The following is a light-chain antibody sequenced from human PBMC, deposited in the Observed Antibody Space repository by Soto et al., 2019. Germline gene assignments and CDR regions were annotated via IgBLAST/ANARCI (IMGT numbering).Light chain of an antibody. Sequence: DIVLTQSPGTLSLSPGERATLSCRASQSVSSSYLAWYQQKPGQAPRLLIYGASGSAAGIPERFSGSGCGTDFTSTISRLLPEDFAVYYCQQYGSSQPYTFGPGTKVDIK. CDR1: QSVSSSY. CDR2: GAS. CDR3: QQYGSSQPYT. V-gene: IGKV3-20*01. J-gene: IGKJ3*01.